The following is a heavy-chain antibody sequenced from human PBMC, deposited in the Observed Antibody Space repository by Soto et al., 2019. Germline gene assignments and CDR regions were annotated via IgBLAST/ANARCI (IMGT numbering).Heavy chain of an antibody. Sequence: ASVKVSCKASGGAFNNYAIYWVRQAPGQGLEWLGTIVPVFPSVYYAPRFQGRLTITADGSTDTVYMMLTSLKSEDTAVYYCAREMPSTAAAYFYNGLNVWGQGTSVTGSS. CDR3: AREMPSTAAAYFYNGLNV. J-gene: IGHJ6*02. CDR2: IVPVFPSV. V-gene: IGHV1-69*13. D-gene: IGHD6-13*01. CDR1: GGAFNNYA.